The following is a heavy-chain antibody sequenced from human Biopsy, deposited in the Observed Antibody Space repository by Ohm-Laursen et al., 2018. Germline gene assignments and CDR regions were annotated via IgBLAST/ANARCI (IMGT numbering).Heavy chain of an antibody. Sequence: SLRLSSAASGITVNDHYMSWVRQAPGKGLEWVSSLHDRGVTYYADSVKGRFTISGDNSKNTLYLQMNGLRAEDTAVYFCQGGHLPPGQFYGVDAWGQGTTVTVSS. D-gene: IGHD3-16*01. V-gene: IGHV3-53*01. CDR1: GITVNDHY. CDR2: LHDRGVT. CDR3: QGGHLPPGQFYGVDA. J-gene: IGHJ6*02.